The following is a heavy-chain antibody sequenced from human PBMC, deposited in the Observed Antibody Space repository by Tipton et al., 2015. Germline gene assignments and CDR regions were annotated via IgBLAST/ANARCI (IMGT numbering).Heavy chain of an antibody. V-gene: IGHV4-59*01. Sequence: PGLVKPSETLSLTCTVSGGSISRYYWSWIRQPPGEGLEWIAYISDTGDTKYSPSLRSRVTISLDTSKKQVSLNLISVTAADTAVYYCARMLSWYSCPDYWGQGTLLTVSS. CDR3: ARMLSWYSCPDY. CDR1: GGSISRYY. D-gene: IGHD1-26*01. CDR2: ISDTGDT. J-gene: IGHJ4*02.